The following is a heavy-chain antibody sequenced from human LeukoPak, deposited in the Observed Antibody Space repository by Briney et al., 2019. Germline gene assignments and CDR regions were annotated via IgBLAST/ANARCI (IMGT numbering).Heavy chain of an antibody. D-gene: IGHD1-26*01. J-gene: IGHJ3*02. CDR1: GFTVSSNY. CDR2: IYSGGST. CDR3: ARASSHSAFNAFDI. Sequence: GGSLRLSCAASGFTVSSNYMSSVRQAPGKGLEWVSVIYSGGSTYYADSVKGRFTISRDNSKNTLYLQMNSLRAEDTAVSDCARASSHSAFNAFDIWGRGTMVTVSS. V-gene: IGHV3-53*01.